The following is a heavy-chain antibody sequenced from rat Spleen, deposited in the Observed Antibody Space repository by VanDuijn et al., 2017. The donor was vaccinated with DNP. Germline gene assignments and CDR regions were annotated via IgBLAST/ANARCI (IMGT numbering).Heavy chain of an antibody. CDR2: INTGSGGT. CDR1: GYTFTTYY. D-gene: IGHD1-11*01. J-gene: IGHJ3*01. V-gene: IGHV1-43*01. Sequence: QVQLQQSGAELAKPGSSVKISCKASGYTFTTYYISWIKQTTGQDREYIGYINTGSGGTNYNEKFKGKATLTVGKSASTAFMQLSSLTPDDSAVYYCARGSRVWFAYWGQGTLVTVSS. CDR3: ARGSRVWFAY.